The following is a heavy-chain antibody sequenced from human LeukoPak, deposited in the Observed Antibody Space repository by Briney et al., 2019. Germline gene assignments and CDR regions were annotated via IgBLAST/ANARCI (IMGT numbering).Heavy chain of an antibody. V-gene: IGHV1-8*02. CDR2: MNPNSGAT. Sequence: ASVKVSCKASGYTFTSYGISWVRQAPGQGLEWMGWMNPNSGATGLAQKFQGRVTMTRDTSINTAYMELNSLTSEDTAVYYCARNPAKTGNFDPWGQGTLVTVSS. J-gene: IGHJ5*02. D-gene: IGHD7-27*01. CDR3: ARNPAKTGNFDP. CDR1: GYTFTSYG.